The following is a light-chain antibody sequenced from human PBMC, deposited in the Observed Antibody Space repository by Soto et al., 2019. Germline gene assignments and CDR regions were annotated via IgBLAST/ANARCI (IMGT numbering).Light chain of an antibody. V-gene: IGKV3-20*01. J-gene: IGKJ3*01. CDR1: QSVSGSY. CDR2: GAS. Sequence: PGEGATLSCRASQSVSGSYLAWYQQKPGQAPRLLIYGASSRATGIPDRFSGSGSGTDFTLSISRLAPEDFAVYYCQQNATFPFTFGPGTKVDIK. CDR3: QQNATFPFT.